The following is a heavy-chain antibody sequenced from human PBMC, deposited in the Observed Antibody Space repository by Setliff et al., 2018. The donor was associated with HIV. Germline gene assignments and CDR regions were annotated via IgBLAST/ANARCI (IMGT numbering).Heavy chain of an antibody. CDR1: GFTFSDYY. CDR2: IKQDASEI. CDR3: ARDVSYSVGPVAYDVFDI. J-gene: IGHJ3*02. D-gene: IGHD2-15*01. V-gene: IGHV3-7*03. Sequence: GGSLRLSCAASGFTFSDYYMSWNRQAPGKGLEWVANIKQDASEISYEDSLKGRFIISRDNAKNSLFLQMNSLGAEDTATYYCARDVSYSVGPVAYDVFDIWGQGTMVTVSS.